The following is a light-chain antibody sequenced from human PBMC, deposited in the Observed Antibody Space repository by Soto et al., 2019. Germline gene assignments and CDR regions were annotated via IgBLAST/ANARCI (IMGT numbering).Light chain of an antibody. V-gene: IGKV3-20*01. CDR1: QSVTSNF. J-gene: IGKJ2*02. CDR2: GAS. CDR3: KQYGRSTLLCT. Sequence: ENVLPQSPGTLSLSPGERATLSCRASQSVTSNFLAWYQQKPGQAPRLLIYGASTMADGVPDRFSGSGSGTDFTLTITGLEPEDFAVYYCKQYGRSTLLCTFGQGTKL.